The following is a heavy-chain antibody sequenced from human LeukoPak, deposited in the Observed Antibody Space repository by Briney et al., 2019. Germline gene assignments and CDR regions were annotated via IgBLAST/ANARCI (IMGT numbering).Heavy chain of an antibody. V-gene: IGHV3-49*04. CDR3: ARAPTVTTSYYYYYMDV. CDR1: GFTFGHYA. J-gene: IGHJ6*03. Sequence: GGSLRLSCTASGFTFGHYAMSWVRQAPGKGLEWVGFIRSKAYGGTTEYAASVKGRFTISRDNAKNSVYLQMNSLRAEDTALYYCARAPTVTTSYYYYYMDVWGRGTTVTVSS. D-gene: IGHD4-11*01. CDR2: IRSKAYGGTT.